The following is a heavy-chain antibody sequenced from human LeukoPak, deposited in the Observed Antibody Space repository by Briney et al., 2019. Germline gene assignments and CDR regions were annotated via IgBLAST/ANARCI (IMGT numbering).Heavy chain of an antibody. CDR2: ISSSSSYI. CDR1: GFTFSSYS. CDR3: ARDLGYSSSWYSNDFDY. V-gene: IGHV3-21*01. J-gene: IGHJ4*02. D-gene: IGHD6-13*01. Sequence: GGSPRLSCAASGFTFSSYSMNWVRRAPGKGLEWVSSISSSSSYIYYADSVKGRFTISRDNAKNSLYLQMNSLRAEDTAVYYCARDLGYSSSWYSNDFDYWGQGTLVTVSS.